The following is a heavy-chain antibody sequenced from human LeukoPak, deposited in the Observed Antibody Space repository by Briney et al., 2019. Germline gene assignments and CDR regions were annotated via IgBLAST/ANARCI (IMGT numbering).Heavy chain of an antibody. CDR3: ARDNAGTLDY. CDR1: GGSISSYY. J-gene: IGHJ4*02. D-gene: IGHD6-13*01. Sequence: SETLSLTCTVSGGSISSYYWSWIRQPPGKGLEWIGYIYYSGSTNYNPSLKSRVTISVDTSKNQFSLKLSSVTAADTAVYYCARDNAGTLDYWGQGTLVTVSS. V-gene: IGHV4-59*01. CDR2: IYYSGST.